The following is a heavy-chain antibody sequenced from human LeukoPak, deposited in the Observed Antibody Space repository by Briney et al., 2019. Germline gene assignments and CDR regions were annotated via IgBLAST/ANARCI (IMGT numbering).Heavy chain of an antibody. CDR3: ARARGGYDWDLGY. J-gene: IGHJ4*02. CDR1: GFTFSSYW. Sequence: GGSLRLSCAASGFTFSSYWMTWVRQAPGKGLEWVANLNQDGSEKYYVDSVKGRFTISRDNAKNSLYLHMNSLRAEDTAVYYCARARGGYDWDLGYWGPGTLVTVSS. D-gene: IGHD5-12*01. CDR2: LNQDGSEK. V-gene: IGHV3-7*01.